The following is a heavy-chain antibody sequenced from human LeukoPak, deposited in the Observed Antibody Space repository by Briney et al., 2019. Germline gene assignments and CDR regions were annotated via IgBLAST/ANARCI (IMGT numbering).Heavy chain of an antibody. CDR1: VFTVSSNY. CDR2: IYSGGSK. J-gene: IGHJ4*01. CDR3: ASRPEDIVVVVAA. D-gene: IGHD2-15*01. V-gene: IGHV3-53*01. Sequence: GGSLRLSCASCVFTVSSNYMSGVRHARGRGLGWVAVIYSGGSKYYADSVKGRFTISRDNSKNTLYLQMNSLRAEDTAVYYCASRPEDIVVVVAAWGQGTLVTVSS.